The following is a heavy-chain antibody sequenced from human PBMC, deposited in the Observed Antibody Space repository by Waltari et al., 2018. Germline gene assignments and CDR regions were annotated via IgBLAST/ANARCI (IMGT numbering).Heavy chain of an antibody. CDR3: ARVGGYDILTGYYAPYYFDY. V-gene: IGHV1-69*06. CDR2: IIPIFGTA. CDR1: GGMLSSYA. J-gene: IGHJ4*02. D-gene: IGHD3-9*01. Sequence: QVQLVQSGAEVKKPGSSVKVSCKADGGMLSSYAISWVRQAPGQGLEWMEGIIPIFGTANYAQKFQGRVTITADKSTSTDYMELSSLRSEDTAVYYCARVGGYDILTGYYAPYYFDYWGQGTLVTVSS.